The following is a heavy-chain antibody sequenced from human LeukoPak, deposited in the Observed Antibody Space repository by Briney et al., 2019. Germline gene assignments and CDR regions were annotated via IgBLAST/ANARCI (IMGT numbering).Heavy chain of an antibody. J-gene: IGHJ6*02. Sequence: SQTLSLTCAISGDSVSSNSAAWNWIRQSPSRGLEWLGRTYYRSKWYNDYAVSVKSRITINPDTSKNQFSLRLNSVTPEDTAVYYCARDISIAAVGPYYYYGMDVWGQGTTVTVSS. CDR2: TYYRSKWYN. D-gene: IGHD6-13*01. CDR1: GDSVSSNSAA. V-gene: IGHV6-1*01. CDR3: ARDISIAAVGPYYYYGMDV.